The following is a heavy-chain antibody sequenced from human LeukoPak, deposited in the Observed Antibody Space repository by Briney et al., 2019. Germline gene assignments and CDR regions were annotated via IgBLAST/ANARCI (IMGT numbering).Heavy chain of an antibody. CDR2: IKSKTDGGTT. J-gene: IGHJ4*02. D-gene: IGHD6-13*01. V-gene: IGHV3-15*01. CDR3: TTLRSSSWSDY. Sequence: KAGGSLSLSWAASGFTFGNAWMSWVRRAQGKGLEWVGRIKSKTDGGTTDYAAPVKGRFTISRDDSKNTLYLQMNSLKTEDTAVYYCTTLRSSSWSDYWGQGTLVTVSS. CDR1: GFTFGNAW.